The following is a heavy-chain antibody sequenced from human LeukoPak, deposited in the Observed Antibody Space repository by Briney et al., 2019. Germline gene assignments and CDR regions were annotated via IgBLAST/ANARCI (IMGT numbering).Heavy chain of an antibody. CDR1: GFTFSSYW. CDR3: ARVRKYSSSLIDY. Sequence: PGGSLRLSCAASGFTFSSYWMSWVRQAPGKGLEWVANIKQDGSEKYYVDSVKGRFTISRDNAKNSLYLQMNSLRAEDTAVYYCARVRKYSSSLIDYWGQGTLVTVSS. D-gene: IGHD6-13*01. V-gene: IGHV3-7*03. CDR2: IKQDGSEK. J-gene: IGHJ4*02.